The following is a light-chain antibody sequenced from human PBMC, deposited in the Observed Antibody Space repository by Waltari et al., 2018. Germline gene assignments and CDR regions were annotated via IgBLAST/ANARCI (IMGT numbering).Light chain of an antibody. Sequence: DIVMTQSPDSLAVSLGERATINCKSSQSVLYSSNNKNYLAWYQQKPGQPPKLLIYWASTRESGVPDRFSGSGSVTDFTLTISSLQAEDVAVYYCQQYYSTPGITFGQGTRLEIK. V-gene: IGKV4-1*01. J-gene: IGKJ5*01. CDR2: WAS. CDR3: QQYYSTPGIT. CDR1: QSVLYSSNNKNY.